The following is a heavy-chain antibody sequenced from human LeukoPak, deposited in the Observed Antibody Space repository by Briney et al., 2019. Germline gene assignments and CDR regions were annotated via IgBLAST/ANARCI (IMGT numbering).Heavy chain of an antibody. D-gene: IGHD6-6*01. J-gene: IGHJ5*02. CDR1: GGSFSGYY. V-gene: IGHV4-34*01. CDR2: INHSGST. Sequence: SETLSLTCAVYGGSFSGYYWSWIRQPPGKGLEWIGEINHSGSTNYNPSLKSRVTILVDTSKNQFSLKLSSVTAADTAVYYCARAKQLVVLRWFDPWGQGTLVTVSS. CDR3: ARAKQLVVLRWFDP.